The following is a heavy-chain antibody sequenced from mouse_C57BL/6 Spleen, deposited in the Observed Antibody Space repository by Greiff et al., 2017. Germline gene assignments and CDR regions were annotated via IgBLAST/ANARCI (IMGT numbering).Heavy chain of an antibody. CDR2: INPSNGGT. CDR1: GYTFTSYW. Sequence: QVQLQQSGTELVKPGASVKLSCKASGYTFTSYWLHWVKQRPGQGLEWIGNINPSNGGTNYNEKFKSKATLTVDKSSSTAYMQLSSLTSEDSAVYKCAGSGYDYAWYYDVWGTGTTVTVAS. CDR3: AGSGYDYAWYYDV. D-gene: IGHD2-4*01. V-gene: IGHV1-53*01. J-gene: IGHJ1*03.